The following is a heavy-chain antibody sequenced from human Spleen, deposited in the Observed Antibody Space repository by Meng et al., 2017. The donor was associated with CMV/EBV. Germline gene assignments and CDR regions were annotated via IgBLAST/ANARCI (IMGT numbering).Heavy chain of an antibody. D-gene: IGHD1-26*01. J-gene: IGHJ4*02. CDR1: GYSFSSYG. CDR2: ISVYNDNT. Sequence: ASVKVSCKASGYSFSSYGISWVRQAPGQGLEWMGWISVYNDNTNYAQKFQGRVTMTTDTSTSTAYMELRSLRSDDTAVYYCARAWRVGATIVYWGQGTLVTVSS. CDR3: ARAWRVGATIVY. V-gene: IGHV1-18*01.